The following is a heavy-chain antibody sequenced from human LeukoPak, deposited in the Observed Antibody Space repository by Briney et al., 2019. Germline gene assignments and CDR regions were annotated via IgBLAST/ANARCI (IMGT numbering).Heavy chain of an antibody. D-gene: IGHD3-22*01. CDR3: AASGVTMIPPDY. Sequence: ASVKVSCEASGFTFTSSAMQWVRQARGQRLEWIGWIVVGSGNTNYAQKFQERVTITRDMSTSTAYMELSSLRSEDTAVYYCAASGVTMIPPDYWGQGTLVTVSS. J-gene: IGHJ4*02. CDR1: GFTFTSSA. CDR2: IVVGSGNT. V-gene: IGHV1-58*02.